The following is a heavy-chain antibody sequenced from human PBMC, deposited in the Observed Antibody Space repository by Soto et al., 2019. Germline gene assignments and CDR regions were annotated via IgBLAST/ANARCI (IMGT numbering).Heavy chain of an antibody. CDR2: ISDSGGST. Sequence: GGSLRLSCAASGFIFSNYVMSWVRQAPGKGLEWVSSISDSGGSTYYADSVKGRFTISRDNSKNTLYLQMNSLRAEDTAVYYCAKAGGYCSSTSCYELDYWGQGTLVTVSS. CDR3: AKAGGYCSSTSCYELDY. CDR1: GFIFSNYV. D-gene: IGHD2-2*01. V-gene: IGHV3-23*01. J-gene: IGHJ4*02.